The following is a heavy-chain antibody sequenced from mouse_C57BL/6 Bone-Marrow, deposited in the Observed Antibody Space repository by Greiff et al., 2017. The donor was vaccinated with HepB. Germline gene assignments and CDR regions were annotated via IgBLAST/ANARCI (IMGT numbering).Heavy chain of an antibody. Sequence: QVQLQQPGAELVKPGASVKMSCKASGYTFTSYWITWVKQRPGQGLEWIGDIYPGSGSTNYNEKFKSKATLTVDTSSSTAYMQLNSLTSEDSAVYYCAPSGGDSNYAQAWFAYWGQGTLVTVSA. D-gene: IGHD2-5*01. CDR3: APSGGDSNYAQAWFAY. V-gene: IGHV1-55*01. CDR2: IYPGSGST. CDR1: GYTFTSYW. J-gene: IGHJ3*01.